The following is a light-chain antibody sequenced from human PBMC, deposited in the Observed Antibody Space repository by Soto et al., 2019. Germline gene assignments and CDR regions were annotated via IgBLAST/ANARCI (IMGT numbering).Light chain of an antibody. J-gene: IGKJ4*01. CDR1: QNVGNG. Sequence: EIVLTQSPATLSLSPGERAILSCEDSQNVGNGLAWYQQKPGQAPRLLISDAFNRATGIPARFSGSGSGTDFTLTISSLEPEDFAVYYCQQRNGWPLTFGGGTKVEI. CDR3: QQRNGWPLT. CDR2: DAF. V-gene: IGKV3-11*01.